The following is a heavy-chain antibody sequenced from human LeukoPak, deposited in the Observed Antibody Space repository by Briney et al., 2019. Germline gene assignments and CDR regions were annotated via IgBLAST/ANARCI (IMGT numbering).Heavy chain of an antibody. CDR1: GFTFSSYA. Sequence: RGSLRLSCAASGFTFSSYAMHRVRQAPGKVLEWVAVISYDGSNKYYADSVKGRFTISRDNSKNTLYLQMNSLRAEDTAVYYCTRAWTEAGKYNWFDPWGQGTLVTVSS. D-gene: IGHD3/OR15-3a*01. V-gene: IGHV3-30*01. CDR2: ISYDGSNK. J-gene: IGHJ5*02. CDR3: TRAWTEAGKYNWFDP.